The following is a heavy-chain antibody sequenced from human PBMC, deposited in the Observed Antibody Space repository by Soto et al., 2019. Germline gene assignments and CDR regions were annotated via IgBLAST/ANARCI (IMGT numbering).Heavy chain of an antibody. CDR3: AKVYCSSTSCPGDY. CDR2: ISGSGGST. D-gene: IGHD2-2*01. Sequence: EVHLLESGGGLVQPGGSLRLSCAASGFPFSSYAMTWVRQAPGKGLEWVSAISGSGGSTYYADSVKGRFTISRDNSKNALFLQMSSLRAEDTAIYYCAKVYCSSTSCPGDYWGQGTLVTVSS. V-gene: IGHV3-23*01. J-gene: IGHJ4*02. CDR1: GFPFSSYA.